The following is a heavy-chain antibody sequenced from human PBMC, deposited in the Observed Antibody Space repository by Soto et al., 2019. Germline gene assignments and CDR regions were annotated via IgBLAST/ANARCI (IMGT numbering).Heavy chain of an antibody. D-gene: IGHD5-18*01. CDR2: IYYSGST. CDR3: ARHGYSYVEAYFDY. CDR1: GGSISSYY. J-gene: IGHJ4*02. V-gene: IGHV4-59*08. Sequence: PSETLSLTCTVSGGSISSYYWSWIRQPPGKGLERIGYIYYSGSTNYNPSLKSRVTISVDTSKNQFSLKLSSVTAADTAVYYCARHGYSYVEAYFDYWGQGTLGTVS.